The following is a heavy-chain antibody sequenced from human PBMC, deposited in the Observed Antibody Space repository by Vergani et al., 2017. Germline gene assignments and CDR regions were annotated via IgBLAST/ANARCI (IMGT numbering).Heavy chain of an antibody. D-gene: IGHD5-18*01. CDR3: SRGRGYSFGYSGH. V-gene: IGHV3-49*04. Sequence: EVQLVESGGGLVPPGRSLRLSCAASGFSFGDYAMTWVRQAPGKGLEWVAFIRNKAYGGTTEYAASVKGRFTISRDDSKRLAYLQLSGLKTEDTAVYFCSRGRGYSFGYSGHWGQGTLGTGSS. CDR1: GFSFGDYA. J-gene: IGHJ4*02. CDR2: IRNKAYGGTT.